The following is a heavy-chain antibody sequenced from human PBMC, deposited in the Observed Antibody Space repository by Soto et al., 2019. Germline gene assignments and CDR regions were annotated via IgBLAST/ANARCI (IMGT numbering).Heavy chain of an antibody. J-gene: IGHJ3*02. CDR1: GFTFSADA. CDR2: LVGGGDDK. V-gene: IGHV3-23*01. CDR3: AKDDIANNGVWEDFDM. D-gene: IGHD2-8*01. Sequence: EAQLLESGGGLVQPGGSLRLSCAASGFTFSADAMSWVRQAPGKGLQWVSGLVGGGDDKNYAEYVRGRFSVSRDNTRNKLYLQMNSLRDEDMDVYYWAKDDIANNGVWEDFDMWRQGTKVNVSS.